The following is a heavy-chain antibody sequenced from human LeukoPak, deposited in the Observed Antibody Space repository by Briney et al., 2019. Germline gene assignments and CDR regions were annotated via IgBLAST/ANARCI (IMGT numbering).Heavy chain of an antibody. CDR2: ISPTTGTT. D-gene: IGHD4-17*01. Sequence: GGSLRLFCAASGFPFSSYAMSWIRKAPGEGLEWLSAISPTTGTTFYADSVKGRFTISRDNSENTLFLQMSSLRAEDTAVYYCATKPSNGDRYFDYWGQGALVTVSS. CDR3: ATKPSNGDRYFDY. CDR1: GFPFSSYA. J-gene: IGHJ4*02. V-gene: IGHV3-23*01.